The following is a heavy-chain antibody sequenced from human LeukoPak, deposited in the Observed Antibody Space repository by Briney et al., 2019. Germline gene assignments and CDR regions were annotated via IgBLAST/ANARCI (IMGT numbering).Heavy chain of an antibody. D-gene: IGHD3-22*01. J-gene: IGHJ4*02. CDR2: IYYSGST. Sequence: SETLSLTCTVSGGSISSYYWSWIRQPPGKGLEWIGYIYYSGSTNYNPSLKSRVTISVDTSKNQFSLKLSSVTAADTAVYYCAREDYYDSSAHTDYWGQGTLVTVPS. CDR3: AREDYYDSSAHTDY. CDR1: GGSISSYY. V-gene: IGHV4-59*12.